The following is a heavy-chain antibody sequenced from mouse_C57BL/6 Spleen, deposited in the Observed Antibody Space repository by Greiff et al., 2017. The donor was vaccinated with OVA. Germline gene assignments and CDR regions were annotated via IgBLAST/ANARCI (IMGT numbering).Heavy chain of an antibody. Sequence: EVKLMDSGPELAKPGASVKMSCKASGYTFTDYHMHRVKHSHGKSLEWIGYINPNNGGTSYNKKFKGKATLTVNKTSSTAYMELRSLTSEDSAVYYCARYTMVTTRGNYAMDYWGKGTSGTVSS. D-gene: IGHD2-2*01. J-gene: IGHJ4*01. V-gene: IGHV1-22*01. CDR1: GYTFTDYH. CDR3: ARYTMVTTRGNYAMDY. CDR2: INPNNGGT.